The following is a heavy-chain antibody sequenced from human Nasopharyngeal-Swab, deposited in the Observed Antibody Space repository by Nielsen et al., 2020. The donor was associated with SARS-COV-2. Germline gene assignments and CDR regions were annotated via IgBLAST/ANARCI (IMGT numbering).Heavy chain of an antibody. Sequence: GESLKISCAASGFTFSSYGMNWVSQAPGKGLEWVSSISSSSSYIYCADSVKGRFTISRDNAKNSLYLQMNSLRAEDTAVYYCARPYDSSGYYSPGYMDVWGKGTTVTVSS. CDR3: ARPYDSSGYYSPGYMDV. CDR2: ISSSSSYI. J-gene: IGHJ6*04. CDR1: GFTFSSYG. D-gene: IGHD3-22*01. V-gene: IGHV3-21*01.